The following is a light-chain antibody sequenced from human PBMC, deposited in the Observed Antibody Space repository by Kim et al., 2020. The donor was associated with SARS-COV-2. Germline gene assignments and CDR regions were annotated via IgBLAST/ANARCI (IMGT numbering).Light chain of an antibody. Sequence: SASVGDRVTITCRASRSISTWLAWYQQKPGKVPKLLIYKAAYLQSGVPSRFSGSGSGTEFTLTISSLQPDDFATYYCQQYDTFVYSFGQGTKLEIK. CDR1: RSISTW. CDR2: KAA. V-gene: IGKV1-5*03. J-gene: IGKJ2*01. CDR3: QQYDTFVYS.